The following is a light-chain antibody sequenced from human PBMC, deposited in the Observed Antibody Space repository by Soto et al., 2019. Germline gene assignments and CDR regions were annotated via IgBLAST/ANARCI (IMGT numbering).Light chain of an antibody. CDR1: QSIGSY. CDR2: AAS. Sequence: DIQMTQSPSSLSASVGDRVTIPCRASQSIGSYLNWYQHKPRKAPKLLIYAASSLQGCVPSRFSGSGSGTDFALTVSSLQPEDVGEYYCQQSDKAPYTFGQGTKLEIK. J-gene: IGKJ2*01. CDR3: QQSDKAPYT. V-gene: IGKV1-39*01.